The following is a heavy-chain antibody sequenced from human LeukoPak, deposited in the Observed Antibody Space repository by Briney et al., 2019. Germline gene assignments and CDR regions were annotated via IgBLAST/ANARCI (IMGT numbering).Heavy chain of an antibody. J-gene: IGHJ4*02. Sequence: PWETLSVTCAVYGGSFSRYYWSWIRQPPGKGLEWIGEINHSGSTNYNPSLKSRVTISVDTSKNQFSLKLSSVTAADTAVYYCARGEPGSFDYWGQGTLVTVSS. CDR1: GGSFSRYY. CDR3: ARGEPGSFDY. V-gene: IGHV4-34*01. CDR2: INHSGST. D-gene: IGHD1-26*01.